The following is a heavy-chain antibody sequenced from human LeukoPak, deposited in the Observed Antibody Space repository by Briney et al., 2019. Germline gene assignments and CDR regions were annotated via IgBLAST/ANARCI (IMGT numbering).Heavy chain of an antibody. CDR2: ISGNGGTT. Sequence: GGSLRLSCAASGFTFSSYAIHWVRQAPGKGLEFVSAISGNGGTTYYANSAKDRFTISRDNSKNTLYLQMGSLRAEDMAVYFCASGPSGGDGYPLYFDYWGQGTLVTVSS. J-gene: IGHJ4*02. D-gene: IGHD5-24*01. CDR1: GFTFSSYA. CDR3: ASGPSGGDGYPLYFDY. V-gene: IGHV3-64*01.